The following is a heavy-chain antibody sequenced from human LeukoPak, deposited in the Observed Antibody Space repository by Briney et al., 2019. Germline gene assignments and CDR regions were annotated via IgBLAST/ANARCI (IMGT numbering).Heavy chain of an antibody. Sequence: GGSLRLSCAASGFTFSSYWMSWVRQAPGKGLEWVANIKQDGSEKYYVDSVKGRFTISRDNAKNSLYLQMNSLRAEDTAVYDCARDGEDLELLLWGQGTLVTVSS. CDR1: GFTFSSYW. CDR3: ARDGEDLELLL. J-gene: IGHJ4*02. CDR2: IKQDGSEK. D-gene: IGHD1-7*01. V-gene: IGHV3-7*01.